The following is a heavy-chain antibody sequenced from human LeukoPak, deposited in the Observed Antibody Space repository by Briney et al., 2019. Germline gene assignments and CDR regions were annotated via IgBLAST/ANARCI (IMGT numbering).Heavy chain of an antibody. V-gene: IGHV3-30*02. CDR1: GFTFKNYA. J-gene: IGHJ5*01. D-gene: IGHD1-26*01. CDR2: IRYDGNNK. CDR3: AKDSVGATTLDWFDS. Sequence: PGGSLRLFCAASGFTFKNYAMHWVRQAPGKGLDWVAFIRYDGNNKFYADSVKGRFTISRDNSKNTLYLQMNNLRPDDTAIYYCAKDSVGATTLDWFDSWGQGTLVTVSS.